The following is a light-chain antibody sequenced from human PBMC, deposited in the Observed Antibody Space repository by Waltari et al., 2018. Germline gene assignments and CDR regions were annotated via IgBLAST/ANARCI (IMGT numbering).Light chain of an antibody. CDR3: CSYAGRNIWV. V-gene: IGLV2-23*02. CDR2: EVI. Sequence: QSALTQPASVSGSPGQSITLSCTGTSSDVGIYKPFSWYQQHPGKAPELVVYEVISRPSGVSNRFSGSKSGNTASLTISGLQAEDEADYYCCSYAGRNIWVFGGGTKLTVL. CDR1: SSDVGIYKP. J-gene: IGLJ3*02.